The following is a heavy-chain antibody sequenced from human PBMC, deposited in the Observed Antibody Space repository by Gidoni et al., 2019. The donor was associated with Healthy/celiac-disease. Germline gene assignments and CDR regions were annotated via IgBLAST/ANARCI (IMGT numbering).Heavy chain of an antibody. V-gene: IGHV3-21*01. J-gene: IGHJ4*02. Sequence: EVQLVESGGGLVKPGGSLRLSCAASGFTFSRYSMNWVRQAPGKGLECVSSISSSSSYIYYADSVKGRFPISRDNAKNSLYLQMTSLRAEDTAVYYCARGNYDSSVYYYEFDYWGQGTLVTVSS. D-gene: IGHD3-22*01. CDR3: ARGNYDSSVYYYEFDY. CDR1: GFTFSRYS. CDR2: ISSSSSYI.